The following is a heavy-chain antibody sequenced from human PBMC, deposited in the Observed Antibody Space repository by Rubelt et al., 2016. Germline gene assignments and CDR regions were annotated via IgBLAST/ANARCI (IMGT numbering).Heavy chain of an antibody. Sequence: QVLLQESGPGLVKPSETLSLTCSISDSSMNIHSWSWFRRPPGQGLEWIGFVSDSGRTHYNPSLESRVSLSMDRSKAEFYVTRKSGTVSDTAVDYWARDESTSSGGGLDPWGPGTLVSVGS. CDR3: ARDESTSSGGGLDP. CDR2: VSDSGRT. CDR1: DSSMNIHS. V-gene: IGHV4-59*11. D-gene: IGHD6-6*01. J-gene: IGHJ5*02.